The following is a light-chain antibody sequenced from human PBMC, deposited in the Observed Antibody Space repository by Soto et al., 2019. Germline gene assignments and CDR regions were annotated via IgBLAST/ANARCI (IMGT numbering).Light chain of an antibody. CDR2: GAS. J-gene: IGKJ1*01. CDR3: QQYGGSLKWT. V-gene: IGKV3-20*01. Sequence: EIVLTQSPGTLSLSPGERATLSCRASQSVSSSYLAWYQQKPGQAPRLLIYGASNSATGIPARFSGRVPGTGFTLSISGLELEDFAVYYCQQYGGSLKWTFGKGTKVEIK. CDR1: QSVSSSY.